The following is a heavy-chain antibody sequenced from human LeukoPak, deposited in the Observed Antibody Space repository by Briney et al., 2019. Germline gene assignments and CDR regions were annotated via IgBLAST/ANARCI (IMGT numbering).Heavy chain of an antibody. D-gene: IGHD3-22*01. Sequence: SVKVSCKASGGTFSSYAISWVRQAPGQGLEWMGRIIPILGIANYAQKFQGRVTITADKSTSTAYMELSSLRSEDTAVYYCARENYYDSSGYYRPFDYWGQGTLVTVSS. V-gene: IGHV1-69*04. CDR2: IIPILGIA. CDR1: GGTFSSYA. J-gene: IGHJ4*02. CDR3: ARENYYDSSGYYRPFDY.